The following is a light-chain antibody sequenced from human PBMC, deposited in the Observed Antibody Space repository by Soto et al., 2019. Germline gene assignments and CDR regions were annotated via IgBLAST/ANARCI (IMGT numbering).Light chain of an antibody. CDR2: DAS. CDR3: QQYNSYPIT. V-gene: IGKV1-13*02. CDR1: QGISNY. J-gene: IGKJ5*01. Sequence: IQMTQSPSSLCASVGDRVTITSRASQGISNYLAWYQQKPGKAPKLLIYDASNLESGVPSRFSGSGAGTEFTLTISSLQPDDFATYYCQQYNSYPITFGQGTRLEIK.